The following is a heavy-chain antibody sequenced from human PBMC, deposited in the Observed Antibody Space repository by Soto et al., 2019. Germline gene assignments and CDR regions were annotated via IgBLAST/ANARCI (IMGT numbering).Heavy chain of an antibody. D-gene: IGHD1-26*01. CDR1: GFTFSSYA. J-gene: IGHJ4*02. Sequence: EVQLLESGGGLVQPGGSLRLSCAASGFTFSSYAMRWVRQAPGKGLEWVSAISGSGGSTYYADSVKGRFTISRDNFKNTLYLQMKRLRAEDTAVYYWARRGSGSYYDYWGQGTLVTVSS. V-gene: IGHV3-23*01. CDR3: ARRGSGSYYDY. CDR2: ISGSGGST.